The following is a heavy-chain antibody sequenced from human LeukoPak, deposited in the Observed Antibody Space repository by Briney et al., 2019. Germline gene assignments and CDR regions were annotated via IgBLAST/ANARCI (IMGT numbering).Heavy chain of an antibody. CDR3: ARDRYVLTY. Sequence: GGSLRLSCAASGFTFSGYWMTWVRPVPGKGLEWVANIKQDGSEKYYVDSVKGRFTISRDNAKNSLYLQMNSLRAEDTAVYYCARDRYVLTYWGQGTLVTVSS. CDR1: GFTFSGYW. J-gene: IGHJ4*02. V-gene: IGHV3-7*01. D-gene: IGHD3-16*01. CDR2: IKQDGSEK.